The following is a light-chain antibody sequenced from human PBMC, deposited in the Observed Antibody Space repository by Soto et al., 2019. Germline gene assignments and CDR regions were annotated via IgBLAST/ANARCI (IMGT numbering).Light chain of an antibody. CDR2: DAS. J-gene: IGKJ1*01. Sequence: DIQMTQTPSTLPASVGDTVSILCRASENINHWLAWYQQKPGNAPKLLIYDASKLGRGVPSRFSGAGSGTEFILTISSLQPDDLATYFCQQYNSNSPWTFGQGTKVDIK. CDR3: QQYNSNSPWT. V-gene: IGKV1-5*02. CDR1: ENINHW.